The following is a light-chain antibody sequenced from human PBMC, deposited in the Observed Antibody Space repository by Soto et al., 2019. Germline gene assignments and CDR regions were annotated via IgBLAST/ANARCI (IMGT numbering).Light chain of an antibody. Sequence: QAVVTQEPSFSVSPGGTVTLTCGLTSGSVSTSYYPSWYQQTPGQAPRTLIYNTNTRSFGVPDRFSGSILGNKAALTITGAQADDESDYYCSSYTTRSTYVFGTGTKLTVL. CDR2: NTN. CDR3: SSYTTRSTYV. CDR1: SGSVSTSYY. J-gene: IGLJ1*01. V-gene: IGLV8-61*01.